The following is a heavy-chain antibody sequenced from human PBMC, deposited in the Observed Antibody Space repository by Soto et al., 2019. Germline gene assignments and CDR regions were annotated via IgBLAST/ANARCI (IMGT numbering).Heavy chain of an antibody. CDR1: GGSISSGGYS. V-gene: IGHV4-30-2*01. Sequence: SETLSLTCAVSGGSISSGGYSWSWIRQPPGKGLEWIGYIYHSGSTYYNPSLKSRVTISVDRSKNQFSLKLSSVTAADTAVYYCARGSGWYVIDYWGQGTLVTASS. CDR3: ARGSGWYVIDY. CDR2: IYHSGST. J-gene: IGHJ4*02. D-gene: IGHD6-19*01.